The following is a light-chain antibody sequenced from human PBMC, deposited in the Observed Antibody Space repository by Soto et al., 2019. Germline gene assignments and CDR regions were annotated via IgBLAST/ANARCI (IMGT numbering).Light chain of an antibody. CDR3: CSYAGSSTFVI. CDR2: EGS. V-gene: IGLV2-23*03. Sequence: QSALTQPASVSGSPGQAITISCTGTGSDVGYYNLVSWYRQHPGKAPKLMIYEGSKRPSGVSNRFSGSKSGNTASLTISGLQPEDEAHYYCCSYAGSSTFVIFGGGTKVTVL. CDR1: GSDVGYYNL. J-gene: IGLJ2*01.